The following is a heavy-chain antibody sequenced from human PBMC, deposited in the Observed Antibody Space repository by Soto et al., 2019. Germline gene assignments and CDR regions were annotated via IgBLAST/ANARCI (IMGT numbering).Heavy chain of an antibody. V-gene: IGHV3-21*01. J-gene: IGHJ4*02. CDR3: ARKGVSNLDY. CDR1: WCTVTTCG. Sequence: GGCLRLSGAASWCTVTTCGMSWVRQAPGKGLEWVSFISSRTGSSKEYADSVRGRFTVSRDNAKNSVYLQMNSLRVEDTAVYYCARKGVSNLDYRGQGTLVTVSS. CDR2: ISSRTGSSK. D-gene: IGHD4-4*01.